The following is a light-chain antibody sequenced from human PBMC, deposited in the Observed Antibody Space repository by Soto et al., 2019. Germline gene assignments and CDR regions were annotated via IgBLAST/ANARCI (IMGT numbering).Light chain of an antibody. V-gene: IGKV1-39*01. Sequence: DIQLTQSPASLSASVEDGVTITCRASQSISSYLNWYQQKPGKAPKLLIYAASSLQSGVPSRFSGSGSGKDFTLTISSLQPEDFATYYCQQSYSTPTFGQGTRLEIK. J-gene: IGKJ5*01. CDR1: QSISSY. CDR2: AAS. CDR3: QQSYSTPT.